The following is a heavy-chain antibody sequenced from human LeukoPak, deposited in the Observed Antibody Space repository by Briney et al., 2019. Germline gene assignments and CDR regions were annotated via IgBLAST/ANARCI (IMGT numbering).Heavy chain of an antibody. D-gene: IGHD3-22*01. CDR3: ARGPDFYDSRGYYPI. CDR1: GGSFSGYY. CDR2: INHSGST. J-gene: IGHJ4*02. V-gene: IGHV4-34*01. Sequence: SETLSLTCAVYGGSFSGYYWSWIRQPPGKGLEWIGEINHSGSTNYNPSLKSRLTISRDTSKNQFSLRLRSVTPADTAVFYCARGPDFYDSRGYYPIWGQGILVTVSS.